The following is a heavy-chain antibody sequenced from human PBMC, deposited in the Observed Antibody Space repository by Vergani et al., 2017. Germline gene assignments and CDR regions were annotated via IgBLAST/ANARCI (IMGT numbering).Heavy chain of an antibody. V-gene: IGHV4-61*02. CDR2: IYTSGST. J-gene: IGHJ6*03. CDR1: GGSISSGSYY. Sequence: QVQLQESGPGLVKPSQTLSLTCTVSGGSISSGSYYWSWIRQPAGKGLEWIGRIYTSGSTNYNPSLKSRVTISVDTSKNQFSLELISVTAADTAVYYCATFGSGWYYYYMDVWGKGTTVTVSS. D-gene: IGHD6-19*01. CDR3: ATFGSGWYYYYMDV.